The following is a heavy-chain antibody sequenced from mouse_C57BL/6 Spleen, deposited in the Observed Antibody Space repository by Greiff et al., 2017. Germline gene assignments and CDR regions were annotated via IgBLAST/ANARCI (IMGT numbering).Heavy chain of an antibody. CDR3: ARGPLYFDY. J-gene: IGHJ2*01. Sequence: QVQLQQPGAELVRPGSSVKLSCKASGYTFTSYWMHWVKQRPIQGLEWIGNIDPSDSETPYNQKFKDKDTLTVDKSSSTAYMQLSSLTSEDSAVYYCARGPLYFDYWGQGTTLTVSS. CDR1: GYTFTSYW. D-gene: IGHD3-3*01. CDR2: IDPSDSET. V-gene: IGHV1-52*01.